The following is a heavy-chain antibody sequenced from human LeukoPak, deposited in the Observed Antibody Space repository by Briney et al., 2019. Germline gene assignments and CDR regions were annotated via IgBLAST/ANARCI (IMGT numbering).Heavy chain of an antibody. Sequence: GGSLRLSCAASGFKFGDYAMTWVRQAPGKGLEWVSTISDSGARTNYADSAKGRFTISRDNSMNTLYLQMNSLRADDTAVYYCASDYFLDYWGQGTLVTVSS. CDR2: ISDSGART. V-gene: IGHV3-23*01. CDR1: GFKFGDYA. D-gene: IGHD6-25*01. CDR3: ASDYFLDY. J-gene: IGHJ4*02.